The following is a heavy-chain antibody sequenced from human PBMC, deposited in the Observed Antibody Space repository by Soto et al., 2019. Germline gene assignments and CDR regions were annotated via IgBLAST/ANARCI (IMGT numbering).Heavy chain of an antibody. V-gene: IGHV3-49*03. CDR3: TRDRIDYGMDV. J-gene: IGHJ6*02. CDR1: GFTFGDYA. CDR2: IRSKAYGGTT. Sequence: GGSLRLSCTASGFTFGDYAMSWFRQAPGKGLEWVGFIRSKAYGGTTEYAASVKGRFTISRDDSKSIAYLQMNSLKTEDTAVNYRTRDRIDYGMDVWGQGTTVTVSS.